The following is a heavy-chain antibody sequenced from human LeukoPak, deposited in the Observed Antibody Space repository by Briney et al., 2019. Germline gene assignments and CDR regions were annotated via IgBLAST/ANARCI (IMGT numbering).Heavy chain of an antibody. CDR2: ISGSGGST. D-gene: IGHD2-8*01. J-gene: IGHJ4*02. Sequence: GGSLRLSCAASGFTFSSYVMSWVRQAPGKGLEWVSAISGSGGSTYYADSVKGRFTISRDNSKNTLYLQMNSLRAEDTAVYYCAKSSSNGLSVFDYWGQGTLVTVSS. CDR3: AKSSSNGLSVFDY. V-gene: IGHV3-23*01. CDR1: GFTFSSYV.